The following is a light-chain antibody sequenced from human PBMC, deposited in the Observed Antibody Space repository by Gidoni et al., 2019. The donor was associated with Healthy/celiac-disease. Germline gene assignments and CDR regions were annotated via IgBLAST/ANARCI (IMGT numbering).Light chain of an antibody. CDR3: SSYTSSSTFYV. V-gene: IGLV2-14*01. CDR2: DVS. CDR1: SSDVGGSHY. J-gene: IGLJ1*01. Sequence: QSALTQPASVSGSPGQSLTISCTGTSSDVGGSHYVSWYQQHPGKAPKLMLYDVSNRPSGVSNRFSGSKSGNTASLTISGLQAEDVADYYFSSYTSSSTFYVFGTGTKVTVL.